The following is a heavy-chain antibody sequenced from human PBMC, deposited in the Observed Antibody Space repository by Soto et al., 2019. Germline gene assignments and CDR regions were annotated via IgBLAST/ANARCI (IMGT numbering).Heavy chain of an antibody. D-gene: IGHD3-10*01. Sequence: PGGSLRLSCAASGFTFSSYAMSWVRQAPGKGLEWVSAISGSGGSTYYADSVKGRFTISRDNSKNTLYLQMNSLRAEDTAVYYFAKDGTYYYGSGDYFDYWGQGTLVTVSS. J-gene: IGHJ4*02. V-gene: IGHV3-23*01. CDR1: GFTFSSYA. CDR3: AKDGTYYYGSGDYFDY. CDR2: ISGSGGST.